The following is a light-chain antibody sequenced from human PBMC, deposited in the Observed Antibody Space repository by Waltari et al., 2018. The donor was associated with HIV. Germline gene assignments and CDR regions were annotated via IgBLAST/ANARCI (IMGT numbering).Light chain of an antibody. V-gene: IGLV1-40*01. Sequence: QSVLTQPPSVSGAPGQRVTISCTGSSSNIGAGYDVHWYQNLPGTAPKLLIYGNTQRPSGVPDRVSWSKSGTSASLAITGLQAEDEADYYCQSYDSSLSGVVFGGGTKLTVL. J-gene: IGLJ2*01. CDR2: GNT. CDR1: SSNIGAGYD. CDR3: QSYDSSLSGVV.